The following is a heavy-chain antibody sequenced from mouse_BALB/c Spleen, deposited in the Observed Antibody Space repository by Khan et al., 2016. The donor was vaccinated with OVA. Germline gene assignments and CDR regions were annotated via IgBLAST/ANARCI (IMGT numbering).Heavy chain of an antibody. J-gene: IGHJ3*01. D-gene: IGHD2-2*01. CDR1: GYTFTSYY. CDR3: ARDYGYDEGFGY. V-gene: IGHV1S56*01. Sequence: QVRLQQSGPELVKPGASVKMSCKASGYTFTSYYIHWVRQRPGQGLEWIGWIYPGDGNTQYNENFKGKTTLTEDKSSSTAYMLISTLTSEDSAIYCCARDYGYDEGFGYWGQGTLVTVSA. CDR2: IYPGDGNT.